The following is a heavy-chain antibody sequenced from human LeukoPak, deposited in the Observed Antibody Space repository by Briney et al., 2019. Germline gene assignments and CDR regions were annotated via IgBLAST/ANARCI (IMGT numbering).Heavy chain of an antibody. V-gene: IGHV1-2*02. J-gene: IGHJ5*02. Sequence: ASVKVSCKASGYTFTGYYMHWVRQAPGQGLEWMGWINPNSGGTNYAQKFQGRVTMTRDTSISTAYMELSRLRSDDTAVYYCARKVGATRSNWFDPWGQGTLVTVSS. CDR2: INPNSGGT. D-gene: IGHD1-26*01. CDR3: ARKVGATRSNWFDP. CDR1: GYTFTGYY.